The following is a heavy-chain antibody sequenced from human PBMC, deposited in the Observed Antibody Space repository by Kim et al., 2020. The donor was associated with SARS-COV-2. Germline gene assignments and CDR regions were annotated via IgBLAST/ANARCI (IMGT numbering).Heavy chain of an antibody. J-gene: IGHJ5*02. D-gene: IGHD1-26*01. CDR3: ARDRGATVNWFDP. V-gene: IGHV1-46*01. Sequence: YAQKFQGRVTMTRDTSTSTVYMELSSLRSEDTAVYYCARDRGATVNWFDPWGQGTLVTVSS.